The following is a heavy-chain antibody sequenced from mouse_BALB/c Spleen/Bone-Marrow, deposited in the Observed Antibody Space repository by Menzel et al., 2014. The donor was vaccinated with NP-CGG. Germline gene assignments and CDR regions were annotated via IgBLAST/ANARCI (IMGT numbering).Heavy chain of an antibody. V-gene: IGHV5-12-2*01. Sequence: EVMLVESGRDSVQPGGSLKLSCAASGLTFSNYNISWVRQTPEKRLERVAYISNGGGNTYYPDTVKGRFTISRDNAKNTLYLQMTSLKSEDTAIYYCARHETGTGQYFDYWGQGTTLTISS. CDR1: GLTFSNYN. D-gene: IGHD4-1*01. CDR2: ISNGGGNT. CDR3: ARHETGTGQYFDY. J-gene: IGHJ2*01.